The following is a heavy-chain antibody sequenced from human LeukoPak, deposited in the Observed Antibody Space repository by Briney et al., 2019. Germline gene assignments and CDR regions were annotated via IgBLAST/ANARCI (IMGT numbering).Heavy chain of an antibody. J-gene: IGHJ4*02. D-gene: IGHD2-15*01. V-gene: IGHV1-18*01. CDR2: ISAYKGDT. CDR1: GYTFSSYG. Sequence: ASLKVXCXTSGYTFSSYGISWLRQAPGQGLEWMGWISAYKGDTDYSQKFQGRLTVTRDTSTSTAYMELQSLTSDDTAVYYCTRADIIVVAAAAPVXSAFEYWGQGTLIIVS. CDR3: TRADIIVVAAAAPVXSAFEY.